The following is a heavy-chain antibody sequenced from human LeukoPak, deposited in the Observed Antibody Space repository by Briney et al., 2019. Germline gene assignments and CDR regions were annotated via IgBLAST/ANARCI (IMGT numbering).Heavy chain of an antibody. Sequence: SETLSLTCTVSGGSISSYYWSWIRQPPGKGLEWIGYIYYSGSTNYNPSLKSRVTISVDTSKNQFSLKLSSVTAADTAVYYCARVAGGYYDMLTGYRPAHGMDVWGQGTTVTVSS. CDR1: GGSISSYY. CDR3: ARVAGGYYDMLTGYRPAHGMDV. D-gene: IGHD3-9*01. J-gene: IGHJ6*02. V-gene: IGHV4-59*08. CDR2: IYYSGST.